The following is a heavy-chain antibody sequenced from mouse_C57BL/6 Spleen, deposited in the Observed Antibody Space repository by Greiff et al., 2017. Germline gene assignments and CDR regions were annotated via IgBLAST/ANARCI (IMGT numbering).Heavy chain of an antibody. CDR3: ARDWYFDV. CDR2: IDPSDSYT. V-gene: IGHV1-50*01. Sequence: LQLQQPGAELVKPGASVKLSCKASGYTFTSYWMQWVKQRPGQGLEWIGEIDPSDSYTNYNQKFKGKATLTVDTSSSPAYMQLSSLTSEDSAVYDCARDWYFDVWGTGTTVTVSS. CDR1: GYTFTSYW. J-gene: IGHJ1*03.